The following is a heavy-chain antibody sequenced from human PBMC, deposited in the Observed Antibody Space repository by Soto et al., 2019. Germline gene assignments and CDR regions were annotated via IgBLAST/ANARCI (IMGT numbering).Heavy chain of an antibody. CDR3: ARGGTTLQLDV. Sequence: GESLKISCEASGYSFTNYWINWVRQMPGKGLEWMGRIDPTDSHPNYSPSFQGHVTVSVDRSISTAYLQWSSLKASDSAVYYCARGGTTLQLDVWGPGTTVTVSS. D-gene: IGHD2-2*01. J-gene: IGHJ6*02. V-gene: IGHV5-10-1*01. CDR2: IDPTDSHP. CDR1: GYSFTNYW.